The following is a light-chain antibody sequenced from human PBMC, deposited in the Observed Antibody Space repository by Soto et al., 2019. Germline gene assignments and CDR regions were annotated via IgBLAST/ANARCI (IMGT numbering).Light chain of an antibody. J-gene: IGLJ1*01. V-gene: IGLV2-14*01. Sequence: QSALTQPASVSGSPGQSITISCTGATSDYVSWYQQHPGKAPKLIIYDVTHRPSGVSNRFSGAKTGNTASLTISGLQAEDEAEYFCASCTRDSTYVFGTGTKLTVL. CDR3: ASCTRDSTYV. CDR1: TSDY. CDR2: DVT.